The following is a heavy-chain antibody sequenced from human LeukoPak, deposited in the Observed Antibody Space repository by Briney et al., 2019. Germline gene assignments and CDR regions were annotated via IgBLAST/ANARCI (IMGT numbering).Heavy chain of an antibody. Sequence: SETLSLTCTVSGYSISSGYYWGWIRQPPGKGLEWIGSIYHSGSTYYNPSLKSRVTISVDTSKNQFSLKLSSVTAADTAVYYCARGHDYDFLSCYYFGYWGQGTLVTVSS. CDR3: ARGHDYDFLSCYYFGY. V-gene: IGHV4-38-2*02. J-gene: IGHJ4*02. CDR1: GYSISSGYY. D-gene: IGHD3-3*01. CDR2: IYHSGST.